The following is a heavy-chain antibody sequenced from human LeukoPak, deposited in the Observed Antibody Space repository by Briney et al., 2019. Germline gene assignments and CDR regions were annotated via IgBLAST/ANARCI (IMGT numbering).Heavy chain of an antibody. Sequence: PGGSLRLSCTASGFTFTSYAMSWVRQVPGKGLEWVANIKKDGSETYYVDSVKGRFTIFRDNAKNSLYLQMNSLRAEDTAMYYCARGRYSGTTYYFDYWGQGTLVTVSS. CDR1: GFTFTSYA. CDR2: IKKDGSET. J-gene: IGHJ4*02. D-gene: IGHD5-12*01. CDR3: ARGRYSGTTYYFDY. V-gene: IGHV3-7*03.